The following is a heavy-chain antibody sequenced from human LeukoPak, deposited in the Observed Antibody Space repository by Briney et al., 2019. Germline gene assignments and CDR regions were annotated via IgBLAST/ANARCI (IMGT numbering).Heavy chain of an antibody. CDR2: IYTSGRT. CDR1: GGSFSGYY. V-gene: IGHV4-59*10. J-gene: IGHJ5*02. CDR3: AVDSSGAARFDP. D-gene: IGHD3-22*01. Sequence: PSETLSLTCAVYGGSFSGYYWSWIRQPPGKGLEWIGRIYTSGRTNYNPSLKSRVTMSVDTSKSQFSLKLRSVTAADTAVFYCAVDSSGAARFDPWGQGTLVTVSS.